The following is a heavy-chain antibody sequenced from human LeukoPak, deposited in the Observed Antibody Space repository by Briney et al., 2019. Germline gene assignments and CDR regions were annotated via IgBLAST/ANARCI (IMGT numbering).Heavy chain of an antibody. V-gene: IGHV1-69*05. Sequence: SVKVSCKASGGTFSSYAISWVRQAPGQGLEWMGRIIPIFGTANYAQKFQGRVTITTDESTSTAYMELSSLRSEDTAVYYCVRGLMEGYCSGGSCYSPYFDYWGQGTLVTVSS. CDR2: IIPIFGTA. D-gene: IGHD2-15*01. J-gene: IGHJ4*02. CDR3: VRGLMEGYCSGGSCYSPYFDY. CDR1: GGTFSSYA.